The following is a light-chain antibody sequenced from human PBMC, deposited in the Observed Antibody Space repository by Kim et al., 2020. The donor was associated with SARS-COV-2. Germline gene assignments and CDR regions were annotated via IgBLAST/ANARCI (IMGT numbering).Light chain of an antibody. CDR2: SDH. CDR3: AAWDDSLFVA. Sequence: GQSLTICGSGSSSNIGANPVNWYQQLPGTAPKLLIYSDHQRPSGVPARFSGSKSGTSASLAISGLQSEDEAAYYCAAWDDSLFVAFGGGTQLTVL. J-gene: IGLJ2*01. CDR1: SSNIGANP. V-gene: IGLV1-44*01.